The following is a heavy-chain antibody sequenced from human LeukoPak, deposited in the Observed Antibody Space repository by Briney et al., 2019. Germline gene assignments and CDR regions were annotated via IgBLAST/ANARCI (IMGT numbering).Heavy chain of an antibody. D-gene: IGHD3-9*01. V-gene: IGHV1-2*02. CDR2: IDPNSGDT. J-gene: IGHJ4*02. CDR1: GYTFTGYY. Sequence: ASVKVSCKASGYTFTGYYMHWVRQAPGQGLEWMGWIDPNSGDTKYAQKFQGRVTMTRDTSIRTVYMEMSRLRSDDTAMYYCARSPHILTGENFDYWGQGTLVTVSS. CDR3: ARSPHILTGENFDY.